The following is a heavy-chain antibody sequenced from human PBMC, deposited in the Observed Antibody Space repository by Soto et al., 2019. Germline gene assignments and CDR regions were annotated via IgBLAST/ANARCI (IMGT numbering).Heavy chain of an antibody. D-gene: IGHD4-17*01. CDR3: ARGSAYSDYDLEY. J-gene: IGHJ4*02. Sequence: EVQLLESGGGLVRPGGSLRLSCAAAGFTFSSYAMTWVRQAPGQGLEWVSGVSGTGGSAYYADSVKGRFTISRDESTNTLYLHMNSLRAEDTAVYYCARGSAYSDYDLEYWGQGALVTVSS. V-gene: IGHV3-23*01. CDR1: GFTFSSYA. CDR2: VSGTGGSA.